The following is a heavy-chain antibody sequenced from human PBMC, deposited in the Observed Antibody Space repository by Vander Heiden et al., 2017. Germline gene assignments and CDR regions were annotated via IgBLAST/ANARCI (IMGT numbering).Heavy chain of an antibody. CDR2: ISSSSSTI. J-gene: IGHJ1*01. D-gene: IGHD4-17*01. CDR1: GFTFSSYS. V-gene: IGHV3-48*01. Sequence: EVQLVESGGGLVQPGGSLSLYCAASGFTFSSYSMNWVRQAPGKGLEWVSYISSSSSTIYYADSVKGRFTISRDNAKNSLYLQMNSLRAEDTAVYYCARDRRFSVTTWVQGTLVTVSS. CDR3: ARDRRFSVTT.